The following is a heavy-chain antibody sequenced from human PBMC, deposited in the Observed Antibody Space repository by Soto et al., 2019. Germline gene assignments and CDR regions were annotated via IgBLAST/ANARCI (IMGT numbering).Heavy chain of an antibody. CDR2: IYYSGIT. CDR3: ASEGAVAGSFDY. D-gene: IGHD6-19*01. CDR1: GGSVVSYY. V-gene: IGHV4-59*02. J-gene: IGHJ4*02. Sequence: SETLSLTCTVSGGSVVSYYWSWIRQPPGKGLEWIGYIYYSGITDYNPSLKSRVTISVDTSKNQFSLKLSSVTAADTAVYYCASEGAVAGSFDYWGQGALVTVSS.